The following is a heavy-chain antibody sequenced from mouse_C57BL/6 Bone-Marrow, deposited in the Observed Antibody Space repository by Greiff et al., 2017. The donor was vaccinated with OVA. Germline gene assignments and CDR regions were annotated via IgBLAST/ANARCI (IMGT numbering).Heavy chain of an antibody. Sequence: EVQLQQPGPELVKPGASVKISCKASGYSFTGYYMNWVKQSPEKSLEWIGKLNPSTGGTTYNQKFKAKATLTVDKSSSTAYMQLKSLTSEDSAVYYYARSDDYGSPYFDYWGQGTTLTVSA. CDR1: GYSFTGYY. J-gene: IGHJ2*01. V-gene: IGHV1-42*01. CDR2: LNPSTGGT. D-gene: IGHD1-1*01. CDR3: ARSDDYGSPYFDY.